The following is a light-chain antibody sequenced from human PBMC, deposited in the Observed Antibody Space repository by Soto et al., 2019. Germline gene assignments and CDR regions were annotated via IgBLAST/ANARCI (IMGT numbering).Light chain of an antibody. CDR1: QSISNL. J-gene: IGKJ1*01. Sequence: DIQMTQSPSTLSASVGDRVTITCRAGQSISNLLAWYQQKPGRAPKLLIFKASSLESGVPSRFSGSGSGTEFTLTISSLQPYDFATYYCQQYNTYWTFGQGTKVEIK. V-gene: IGKV1-5*03. CDR2: KAS. CDR3: QQYNTYWT.